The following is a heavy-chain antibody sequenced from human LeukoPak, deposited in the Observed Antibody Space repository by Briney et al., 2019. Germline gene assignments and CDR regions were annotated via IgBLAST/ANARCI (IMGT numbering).Heavy chain of an antibody. D-gene: IGHD4-23*01. CDR2: IYPGDSDT. CDR3: ARHEVVATVVTPDVYYYYYMDV. CDR1: GYSFTSYW. V-gene: IGHV5-51*01. Sequence: GESLKISCKGSGYSFTSYWIGWVRPLPGKGLEWMGIIYPGDSDTRYSPSFQGQVTISADKSISTAYLQWSSLKASDTAMYYCARHEVVATVVTPDVYYYYYMDVWGKGTTVTVSS. J-gene: IGHJ6*03.